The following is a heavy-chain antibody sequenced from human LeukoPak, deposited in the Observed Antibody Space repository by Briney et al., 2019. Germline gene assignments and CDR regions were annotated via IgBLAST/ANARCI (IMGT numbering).Heavy chain of an antibody. Sequence: ASVKVSCKASGYTFTSYGISWVRQAPGQGLKWMGWISAYNGNTNYAQKLQGRVTMTTDTSTSTAYMELRSLRSDDTAVYYCASRLVSGSYNPAFDIWGQGTMVTVSS. CDR2: ISAYNGNT. V-gene: IGHV1-18*01. D-gene: IGHD1-26*01. CDR1: GYTFTSYG. J-gene: IGHJ3*02. CDR3: ASRLVSGSYNPAFDI.